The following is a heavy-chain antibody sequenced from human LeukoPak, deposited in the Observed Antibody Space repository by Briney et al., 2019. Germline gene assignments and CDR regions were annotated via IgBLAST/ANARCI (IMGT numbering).Heavy chain of an antibody. CDR3: ARGEMITFGGVIVISTFDI. CDR2: IIPIFGTA. CDR1: GGTFSSYA. Sequence: SVKVFCKASGGTFSSYAISWVRQAPGQGLEWMGGIIPIFGTANYAQKFQGRVTITTDESTSTAYMELSSLRSEDTAVYYCARGEMITFGGVIVISTFDIWGQGTMVTVS. D-gene: IGHD3-16*02. V-gene: IGHV1-69*05. J-gene: IGHJ3*02.